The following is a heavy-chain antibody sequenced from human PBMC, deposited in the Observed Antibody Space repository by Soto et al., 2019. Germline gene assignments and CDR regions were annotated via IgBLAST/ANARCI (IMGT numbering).Heavy chain of an antibody. CDR1: GVTLSNYA. CDR2: LIPISASA. V-gene: IGHV1-69*06. Sequence: QVQLVQSGAEVKKPGSSVKVACRASGVTLSNYALSWVRQAPGQGLEWMGGLIPISASAKFAQKFQGRVTITADKSTRTAYMELSSLSSEDTAVYYCATELLVAASLDYWGQGTLVTVSS. J-gene: IGHJ4*02. CDR3: ATELLVAASLDY. D-gene: IGHD6-25*01.